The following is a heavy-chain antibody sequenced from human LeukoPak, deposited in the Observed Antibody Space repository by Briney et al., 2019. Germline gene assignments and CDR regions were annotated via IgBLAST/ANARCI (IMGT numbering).Heavy chain of an antibody. CDR2: ISRSGDST. D-gene: IGHD6-19*01. V-gene: IGHV3-64*04. CDR3: AKGYNSGWFES. J-gene: IGHJ5*01. Sequence: GGSLRLSYSASGFTFSSYAMYWVRQAPGKGLEYVSAISRSGDSTYYADSVKGRFTISRDNSKNTVHLQMNSLRAEDTALYYCAKGYNSGWFESWGQGALVTLSS. CDR1: GFTFSSYA.